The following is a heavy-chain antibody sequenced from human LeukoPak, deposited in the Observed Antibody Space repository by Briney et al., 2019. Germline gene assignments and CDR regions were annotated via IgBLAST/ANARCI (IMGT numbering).Heavy chain of an antibody. CDR2: ISNSGTYI. J-gene: IGHJ4*02. Sequence: GGSLRLSCAAFGFTFSSYNMNWVRQAPGKGLEWVASISNSGTYIYDADSVKSRFTISRDNAKNSLYLQMNSQRAEDTAVYYCARGFRGWYYFDYWGQGTVVTVSS. D-gene: IGHD6-19*01. CDR1: GFTFSSYN. CDR3: ARGFRGWYYFDY. V-gene: IGHV3-21*01.